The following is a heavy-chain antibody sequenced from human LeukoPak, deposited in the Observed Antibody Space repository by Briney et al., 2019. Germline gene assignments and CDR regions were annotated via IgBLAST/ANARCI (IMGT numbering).Heavy chain of an antibody. V-gene: IGHV3-30*02. J-gene: IGHJ4*02. CDR1: GFTFSSYG. CDR2: IRYDGTNK. D-gene: IGHD6-6*01. Sequence: GGSLRLSCGASGFTFSSYGMHWVRQAPGKGPEWVAFIRYDGTNKYYADSVKGRFTISRDNSKNTLYLQMGSLRAEDMAVYYCARGGRAARLFDYWGQGTLVTVSS. CDR3: ARGGRAARLFDY.